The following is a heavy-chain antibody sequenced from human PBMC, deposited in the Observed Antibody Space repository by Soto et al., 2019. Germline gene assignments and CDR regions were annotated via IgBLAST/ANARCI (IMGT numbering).Heavy chain of an antibody. D-gene: IGHD3-10*01. Sequence: QVQLVESGGGVVQPGRSLRLSCAASGFTFSSYAMHWVRQAPGKGLEWVAVISYDGSNKYYADSVKGRFTISRDNSKNTLYLQMNSLRAEDTAVYYCARERDTYYYGSGSYYRKYYYYYGMDVWGQGTTVTVSS. CDR1: GFTFSSYA. CDR3: ARERDTYYYGSGSYYRKYYYYYGMDV. CDR2: ISYDGSNK. J-gene: IGHJ6*02. V-gene: IGHV3-30-3*01.